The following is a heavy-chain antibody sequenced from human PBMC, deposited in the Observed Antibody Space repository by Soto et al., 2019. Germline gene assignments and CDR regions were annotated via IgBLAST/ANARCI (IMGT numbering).Heavy chain of an antibody. J-gene: IGHJ5*02. Sequence: QVQLVQSGAEVKKPGSSVKVSCKASGGTFSSYAISWVRQAPGQGLEWMGGIIPIFGTANYAQKFQGRVTITADESTSTAYKELSSLRSEDTAVYYCARDQNYYESSGYKPGWFGPWGQGTLVTVSS. CDR1: GGTFSSYA. CDR3: ARDQNYYESSGYKPGWFGP. D-gene: IGHD3-22*01. CDR2: IIPIFGTA. V-gene: IGHV1-69*01.